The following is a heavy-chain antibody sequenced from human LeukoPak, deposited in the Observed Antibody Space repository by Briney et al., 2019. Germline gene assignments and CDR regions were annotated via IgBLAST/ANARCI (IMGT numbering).Heavy chain of an antibody. CDR2: ISSSSSYI. CDR1: RFTFSSYS. Sequence: PGGSLRLSCAASRFTFSSYSMNWVRQVPGKGLEWVSSISSSSSYIYYADSVNGRFTISRDNAKNSLYLQMNSLRAEDTAVYYCARDRPAVAGKRIDYWGQGTLVTVSS. J-gene: IGHJ4*02. CDR3: ARDRPAVAGKRIDY. D-gene: IGHD6-19*01. V-gene: IGHV3-21*01.